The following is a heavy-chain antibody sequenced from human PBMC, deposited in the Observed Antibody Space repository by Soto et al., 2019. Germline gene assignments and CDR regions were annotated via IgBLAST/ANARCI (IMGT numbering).Heavy chain of an antibody. D-gene: IGHD2-15*01. CDR2: IYWDEDK. V-gene: IGHV2-5*02. CDR3: AHKGGRGAGMDV. CDR1: GFSLSTSGVG. Sequence: QITLKESGPTLVKPTQTLTLTSTLSGFSLSTSGVGVGWIRQPPGKALEWLALIYWDEDKRYSPSLKSRLTITKDTSTNEVVLTLTNMDPVDTCTYYCAHKGGRGAGMDVWGQGATVTVSS. J-gene: IGHJ6*02.